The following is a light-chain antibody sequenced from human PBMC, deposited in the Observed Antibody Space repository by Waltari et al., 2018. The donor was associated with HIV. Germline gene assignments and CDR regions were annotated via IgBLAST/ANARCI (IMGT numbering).Light chain of an antibody. CDR3: GTWDTRLSAWV. V-gene: IGLV1-51*02. J-gene: IGLJ3*02. CDR2: ENN. Sequence: QSVLTQPPSVSAAPGQKVTISCSGRGSNIGNNYVSWYPQLPGTAPKVLMFENNKRHYGAPDRFSGSKSDTSATLAITGLQPGDEAYYYCGTWDTRLSAWVFGGGTKLSVL. CDR1: GSNIGNNY.